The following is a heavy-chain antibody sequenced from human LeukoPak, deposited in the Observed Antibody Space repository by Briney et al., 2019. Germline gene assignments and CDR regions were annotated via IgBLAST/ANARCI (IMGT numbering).Heavy chain of an antibody. V-gene: IGHV3-30*18. CDR2: ISNDGTKA. Sequence: GGSLRLSCAASGFTFNRYAMHWVRQAPGKGLGWVAVISNDGTKAYSVDSVKGRFTISRDNSKNTLYLTMNSLRAEDTAVYYCAKAEGGSTSWYDFYDYGMDVWGKGTTVTVSS. J-gene: IGHJ6*04. CDR1: GFTFNRYA. CDR3: AKAEGGSTSWYDFYDYGMDV. D-gene: IGHD2/OR15-2a*01.